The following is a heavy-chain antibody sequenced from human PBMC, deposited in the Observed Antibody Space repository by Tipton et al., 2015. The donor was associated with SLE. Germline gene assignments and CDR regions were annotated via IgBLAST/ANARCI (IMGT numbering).Heavy chain of an antibody. D-gene: IGHD3-10*01. CDR3: ARMAWFGESGH. Sequence: TLSLTCAVYGGSFSGYYWSWIRQPPGKGLEWIGEINHSGSTNYNPSLKSRVTISVDTSKNQFSLKLSSVTAADTAVYYCARMAWFGESGHWGQGTLVTVSS. V-gene: IGHV4-34*01. CDR1: GGSFSGYY. J-gene: IGHJ4*02. CDR2: INHSGST.